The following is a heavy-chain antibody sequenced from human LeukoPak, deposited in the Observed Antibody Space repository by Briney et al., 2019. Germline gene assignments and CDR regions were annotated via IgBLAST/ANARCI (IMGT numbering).Heavy chain of an antibody. J-gene: IGHJ6*03. V-gene: IGHV3-21*04. CDR3: AKDKRQLSYYMDV. Sequence: GGSLRLSCAASGFTFSSYSMNWARQAPGKGLEWVSSISSSSSYIYYADSVKGRFTISRDNSKNSLYLQMSSLRAEDTALYYCAKDKRQLSYYMDVWGKGTTVTVSS. CDR1: GFTFSSYS. CDR2: ISSSSSYI. D-gene: IGHD5-18*01.